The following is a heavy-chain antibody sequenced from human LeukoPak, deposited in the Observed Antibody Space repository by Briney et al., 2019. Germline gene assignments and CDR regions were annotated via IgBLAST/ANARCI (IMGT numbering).Heavy chain of an antibody. D-gene: IGHD3-10*01. CDR2: IYRGDAT. CDR3: ARGSRMIWFGELDY. Sequence: PGGSLRLSCVASGFTGSSHYMSWVRQAPGKGLEWVSVIYRGDATYYAASVKGRFTISRDNSRNTVYLQMNSLRVEDTAVYYCARGSRMIWFGELDYWGQGTLSASPQ. CDR1: GFTGSSHY. V-gene: IGHV3-66*01. J-gene: IGHJ4*02.